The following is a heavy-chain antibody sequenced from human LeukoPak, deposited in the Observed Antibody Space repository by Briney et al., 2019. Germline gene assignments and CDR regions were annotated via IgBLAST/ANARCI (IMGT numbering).Heavy chain of an antibody. CDR1: GFTFSSYA. Sequence: SCTASGFTFSSYAMHWVRQAPGKGLEWVAVISYDGSNKYYADSVKGRFTISRDNSKNTLYLQMNSLRAEDTAVYYCARDRIAAAGTGNYYYYYGMDVWGQGTTVTVSS. J-gene: IGHJ6*02. CDR2: ISYDGSNK. CDR3: ARDRIAAAGTGNYYYYYGMDV. V-gene: IGHV3-30-3*01. D-gene: IGHD6-13*01.